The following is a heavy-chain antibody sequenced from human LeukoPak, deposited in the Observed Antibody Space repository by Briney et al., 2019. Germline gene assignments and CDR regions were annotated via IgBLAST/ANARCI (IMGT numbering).Heavy chain of an antibody. J-gene: IGHJ4*02. D-gene: IGHD3-9*01. V-gene: IGHV3-9*01. Sequence: GRSLRLSCAASGFAFADYAMHSVRRAPGKGLEWVSGMSWNSGSIGYADSVKGPFTISRDNAKNSLYLQMNSLRAEDTALYYCAKALLHYDILTGPDYWGQGTLVSVSS. CDR2: MSWNSGSI. CDR3: AKALLHYDILTGPDY. CDR1: GFAFADYA.